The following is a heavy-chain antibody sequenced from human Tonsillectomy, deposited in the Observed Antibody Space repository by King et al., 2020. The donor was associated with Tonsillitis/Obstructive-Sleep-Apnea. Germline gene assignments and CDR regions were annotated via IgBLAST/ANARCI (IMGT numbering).Heavy chain of an antibody. Sequence: QLVQSGAEVKKPGSSVKVSCKASGGSFSTYAISWVRQAPGQGREWMGGIIPKFGKANHAQKFKGRVTITADESTSTAYMELSSLRSEDTAVYYCARLGAPLIYYYMDVWGKGTTVTVSS. D-gene: IGHD1-26*01. CDR3: ARLGAPLIYYYMDV. J-gene: IGHJ6*03. CDR2: IIPKFGKA. V-gene: IGHV1-69*01. CDR1: GGSFSTYA.